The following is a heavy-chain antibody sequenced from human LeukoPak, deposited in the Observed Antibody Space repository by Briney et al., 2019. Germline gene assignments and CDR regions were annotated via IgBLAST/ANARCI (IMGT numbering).Heavy chain of an antibody. J-gene: IGHJ3*02. Sequence: GGSLRLSCAASGFTFSDYYMSWIRQAPGKGLEWVSYISSSSSYTNYADSVKGRFTISRDNAKNSLYLQMNSLRAEDTAVYYCARAGYSGSYVDAFDIWGQGTMVTVSS. V-gene: IGHV3-11*05. D-gene: IGHD1-26*01. CDR1: GFTFSDYY. CDR2: ISSSSSYT. CDR3: ARAGYSGSYVDAFDI.